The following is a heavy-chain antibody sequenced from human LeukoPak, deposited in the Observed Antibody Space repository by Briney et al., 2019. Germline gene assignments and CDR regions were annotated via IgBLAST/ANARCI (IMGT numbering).Heavy chain of an antibody. CDR2: ISGSGGST. V-gene: IGHV3-23*01. J-gene: IGHJ4*02. CDR1: GFTFNSYT. Sequence: GGSLRLSCVASGFTFNSYTMSWVRQAPGKGLEWVSAISGSGGSTYYADSVKGRFTISRDNSKNTLYLQMNSLRAEDTAVYYCASMTPREYYDSSSDYWGQGTLVTVSS. CDR3: ASMTPREYYDSSSDY. D-gene: IGHD3-22*01.